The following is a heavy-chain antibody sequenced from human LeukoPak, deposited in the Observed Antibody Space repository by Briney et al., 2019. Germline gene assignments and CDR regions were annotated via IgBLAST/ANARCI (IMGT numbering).Heavy chain of an antibody. CDR3: ARDRIAGRWFDP. Sequence: SETLSLTCTPPGGSISRGEYYWSWTRHHPGKGLEWIGYIYYSGSTYYNPSLKSRVTLSVDTSKNHFFLKLSSVTAADTAVYYCARDRIAGRWFDPWGQGTLVTVSS. CDR2: IYYSGST. J-gene: IGHJ5*02. V-gene: IGHV4-31*03. D-gene: IGHD6-13*01. CDR1: GGSISRGEYY.